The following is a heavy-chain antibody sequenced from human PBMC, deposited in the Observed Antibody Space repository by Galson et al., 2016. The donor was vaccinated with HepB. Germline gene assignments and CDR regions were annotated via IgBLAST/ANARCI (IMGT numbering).Heavy chain of an antibody. J-gene: IGHJ1*01. CDR3: AVTYLLQPF. CDR1: GYTFTSFG. D-gene: IGHD1-26*01. CDR2: ISAFNGHE. V-gene: IGHV1-18*01. Sequence: SVKVSCKASGYTFTSFGFNWVRQAPGQGLEWVGWISAFNGHEKVAPKFQDRITMTTDPSTSTAYMELRSLRSDDTAVYSCAVTYLLQPFWGQGTLVIVSP.